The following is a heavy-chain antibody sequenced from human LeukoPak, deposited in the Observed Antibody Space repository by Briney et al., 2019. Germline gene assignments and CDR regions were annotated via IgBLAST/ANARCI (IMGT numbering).Heavy chain of an antibody. Sequence: ASVKVSCKGSGYTFSSYGISWVRQAPGQGLEWMGWISTYNGNTNYAQKLQGRVTMTTDTSTCTAYMELRSLRSDDTAVYYCARVDEDGFDYWGQGTLVTVSS. CDR1: GYTFSSYG. CDR3: ARVDEDGFDY. J-gene: IGHJ4*02. V-gene: IGHV1-18*01. CDR2: ISTYNGNT.